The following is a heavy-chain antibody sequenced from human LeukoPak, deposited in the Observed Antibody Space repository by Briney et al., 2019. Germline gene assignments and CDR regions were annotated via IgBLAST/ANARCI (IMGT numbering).Heavy chain of an antibody. V-gene: IGHV4-39*01. CDR2: IYYSGST. D-gene: IGHD6-6*01. CDR3: ARPDSSSAGGFLFDP. J-gene: IGHJ5*02. CDR1: GFSLSAYW. Sequence: GSLRLSCAASGFSLSAYWMTWVRQAPGKGLEWIGGIYYSGSTYYNPSLKSRVTISVDTSKNQISLKLSSVTAADTAVYYCARPDSSSAGGFLFDPWGQGTLVTVSS.